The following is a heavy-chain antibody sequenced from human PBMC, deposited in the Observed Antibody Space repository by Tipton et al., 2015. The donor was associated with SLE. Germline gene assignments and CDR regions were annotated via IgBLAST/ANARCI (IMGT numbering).Heavy chain of an antibody. Sequence: TLSLTCAVYGGSFSGYYWNWIRQPPGKGLEWIGEISHSGSTNYNPSLKSRVTISVDTSKNQFSLKLSSVTAADTAVYYCARDSPYDSSGYYSDYWGQGTQVTVSS. J-gene: IGHJ4*02. CDR3: ARDSPYDSSGYYSDY. D-gene: IGHD3-22*01. V-gene: IGHV4-34*01. CDR2: ISHSGST. CDR1: GGSFSGYY.